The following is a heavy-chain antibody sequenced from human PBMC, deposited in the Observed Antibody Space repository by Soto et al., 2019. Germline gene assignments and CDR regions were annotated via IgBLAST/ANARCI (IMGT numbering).Heavy chain of an antibody. J-gene: IGHJ4*02. CDR2: ISGSGGST. Sequence: PGGSLRLSCAASGFTFSSYAMSWVRQAPGKGLEWVSAISGSGGSTYYADSVKGQVTISADKSISTAYLQWTSLKASDTAIYYCARRDYYDGSGYDFYYFDYWGQGTLVTVSS. D-gene: IGHD3-22*01. V-gene: IGHV3-23*01. CDR1: GFTFSSYA. CDR3: ARRDYYDGSGYDFYYFDY.